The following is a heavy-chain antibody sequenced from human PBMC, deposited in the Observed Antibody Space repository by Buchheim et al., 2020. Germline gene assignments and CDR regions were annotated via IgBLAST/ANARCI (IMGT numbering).Heavy chain of an antibody. CDR3: ARDARDADLGCNGGSRPHDF. J-gene: IGHJ4*02. V-gene: IGHV4-59*01. D-gene: IGHD4-23*01. CDR1: GGSMTYYA. Sequence: QVQLQESGPGLVKPSETLSLTCTVSGGSMTYYARSWIRQPPGKGLEWIGYVRYSGNTNYNPSVKGRVTISVDTSKNQFSLKMTSVTAADTAVFYCARDARDADLGCNGGSRPHDFWGQGTL. CDR2: VRYSGNT.